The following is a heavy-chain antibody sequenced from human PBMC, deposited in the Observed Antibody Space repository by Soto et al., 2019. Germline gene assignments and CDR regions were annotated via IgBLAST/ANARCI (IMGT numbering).Heavy chain of an antibody. Sequence: GGSLRRSCAASGLPLSTYCMHLVRQAPGKGLEWVAVIWPDGSDAYFADSVKGRFTISRDNAKNSLYLQMNSLRAEDTAVYYCARDGYSYGYPFAMDVWGQGTTVTVS. CDR2: IWPDGSDA. V-gene: IGHV3-33*01. D-gene: IGHD5-18*01. CDR3: ARDGYSYGYPFAMDV. CDR1: GLPLSTYC. J-gene: IGHJ6*02.